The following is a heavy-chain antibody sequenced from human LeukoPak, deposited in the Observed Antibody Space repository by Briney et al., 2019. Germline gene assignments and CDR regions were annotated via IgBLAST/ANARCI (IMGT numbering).Heavy chain of an antibody. D-gene: IGHD5-24*01. CDR2: IYHSGST. J-gene: IGHJ4*02. CDR1: GGSFSGYY. Sequence: SETLSLTCAVYGGSFSGYYWSWIRQPPGKGLEWIGYIYHSGSTYYNPSLKSRVTISVDRSKNQFSLKLSSVTAADTAVYYCASGKMATIILGCWGQGTLVTVSS. CDR3: ASGKMATIILGC. V-gene: IGHV4-34*01.